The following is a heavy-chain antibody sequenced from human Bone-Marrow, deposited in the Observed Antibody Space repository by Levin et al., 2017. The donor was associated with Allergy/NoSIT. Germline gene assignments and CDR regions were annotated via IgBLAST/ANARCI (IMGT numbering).Heavy chain of an antibody. V-gene: IGHV4-30-4*01. CDR3: ARDGWQYGMDV. CDR2: IYYNGNS. Sequence: NTSETLSLTCTVSGDSITNGDYYWSWIRQPPGGGLEWIAYIYYNGNSYYNASLKSRVRISLDTPKNQFSLKLESVTAADTAVYFCARDGWQYGMDVWGQGTTVIVS. CDR1: GDSITNGDYY. J-gene: IGHJ6*02. D-gene: IGHD2-15*01.